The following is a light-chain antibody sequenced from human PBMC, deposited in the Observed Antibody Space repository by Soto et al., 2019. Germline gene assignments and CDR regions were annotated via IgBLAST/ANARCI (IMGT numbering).Light chain of an antibody. Sequence: EIVLTQSPGTLSLSPGERATLSCRASQSVSSSYLGWYQQKPGQAPRLFIYGASSRATGIPDRFSGSGSGTDFTLTIARLEPEDFAVYYCQLYGSSPPRTFGQGTKVEIK. CDR3: QLYGSSPPRT. V-gene: IGKV3-20*01. J-gene: IGKJ1*01. CDR2: GAS. CDR1: QSVSSSY.